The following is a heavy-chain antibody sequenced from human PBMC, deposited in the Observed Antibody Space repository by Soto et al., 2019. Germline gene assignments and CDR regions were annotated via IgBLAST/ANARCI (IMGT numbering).Heavy chain of an antibody. CDR3: ATVPPRIVVVLAEFPT. Sequence: LRLSCAVSGFTVSNIYMSWVRQAPGKALECVSVIYGGDTTYYADSVKGRFTVSRDDSKNTLYLQMNTLRPEDTAIYYCATVPPRIVVVLAEFPTWGQGTLVTVSS. CDR1: GFTVSNIY. CDR2: IYGGDTT. D-gene: IGHD2-21*01. V-gene: IGHV3-66*01. J-gene: IGHJ4*02.